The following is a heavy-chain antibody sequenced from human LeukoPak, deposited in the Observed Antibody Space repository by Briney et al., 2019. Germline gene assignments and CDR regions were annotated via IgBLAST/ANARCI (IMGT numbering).Heavy chain of an antibody. CDR1: GFTFSSYA. V-gene: IGHV3-30-3*01. D-gene: IGHD4-23*01. CDR3: ARGTVVTDF. Sequence: GRSLRLSCAASGFTFSSYAMPWVRQAPGKGLEWVAVISYDGSNQYYADSVKGRFTISRDDSRNTLYLQMNSLRTEDTAVYYCARGTVVTDFWGQGTLVTVSS. J-gene: IGHJ4*02. CDR2: ISYDGSNQ.